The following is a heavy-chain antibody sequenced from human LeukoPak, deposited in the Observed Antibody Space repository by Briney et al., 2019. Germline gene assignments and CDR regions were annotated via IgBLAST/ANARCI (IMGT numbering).Heavy chain of an antibody. D-gene: IGHD3-10*01. Sequence: SETLSLTCTVSGGSISSYYWSWIRQSPGKGLECIGYIHYTGSTNYNPSLKSRVTISVETSKNQFSLRLKSVTAADTAVYYCARGGYYGSGNDFRFDPWGQGTLVTVSS. CDR1: GGSISSYY. CDR2: IHYTGST. V-gene: IGHV4-59*01. J-gene: IGHJ5*02. CDR3: ARGGYYGSGNDFRFDP.